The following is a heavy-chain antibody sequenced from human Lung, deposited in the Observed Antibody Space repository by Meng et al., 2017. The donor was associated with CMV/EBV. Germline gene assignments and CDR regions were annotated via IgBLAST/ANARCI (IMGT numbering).Heavy chain of an antibody. CDR3: ARAFHCSSTSCYKTNWFDP. Sequence: GSLRLXCTVSGDSMNKYTGSYYWGWIRQPPGKGLEWIGNVYYIGNTFYNPSLKSRVSISMDTSKSQVSLKLNSVTAADTAVYYCARAFHCSSTSCYKTNWFDPWGQGTXVTVSS. V-gene: IGHV4-39*07. J-gene: IGHJ5*02. CDR1: GDSMNKYTGSYY. CDR2: VYYIGNT. D-gene: IGHD2-2*02.